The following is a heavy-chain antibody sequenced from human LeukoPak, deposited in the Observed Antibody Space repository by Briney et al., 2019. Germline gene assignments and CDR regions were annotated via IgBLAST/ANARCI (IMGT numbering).Heavy chain of an antibody. D-gene: IGHD3-22*01. CDR1: GYTFTSYY. CDR3: ASLFSSGPLGGP. V-gene: IGHV1-46*01. Sequence: ASVKVSCKASGYTFTSYYMHWVRQAPGQGLEWMGIINPSGGSTSYAQKFQGRVTMTRDTSTSTVYMELSSLRSEGAAVYYCASLFSSGPLGGPWGQGTLVTVSS. J-gene: IGHJ5*02. CDR2: INPSGGST.